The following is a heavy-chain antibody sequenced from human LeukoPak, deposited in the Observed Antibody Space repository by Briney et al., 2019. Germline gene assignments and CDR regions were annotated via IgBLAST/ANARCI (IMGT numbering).Heavy chain of an antibody. D-gene: IGHD3-10*01. CDR1: GYTFTSYY. J-gene: IGHJ6*02. CDR3: VREVSMVRGVITFYHYNGMDV. V-gene: IGHV1-46*01. CDR2: INPSGGST. Sequence: ASVKVSCKASGYTFTSYYMHWVRQAPGQGLEWMGIINPSGGSTSFAQKFQGRVTMTTDASTSIAYMELRSLRSDDTAVYYCVREVSMVRGVITFYHYNGMDVWGQGTAVTVSS.